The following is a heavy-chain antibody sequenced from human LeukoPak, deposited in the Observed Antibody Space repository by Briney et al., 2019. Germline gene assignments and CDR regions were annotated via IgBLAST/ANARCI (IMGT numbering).Heavy chain of an antibody. V-gene: IGHV3-49*04. J-gene: IGHJ6*02. CDR3: TRGPIQLWLYHGMDV. Sequence: PGGSLRLSCTVSGFTFGDHAMSWVRQAPGKGLEWVGFIRSKSYGGTKEYAVSVKGRFIISKDDSKSNAYLQMNILKTEDAAVYYCTRGPIQLWLYHGMDVWGQGTTVTVSS. CDR2: IRSKSYGGTK. CDR1: GFTFGDHA. D-gene: IGHD5-18*01.